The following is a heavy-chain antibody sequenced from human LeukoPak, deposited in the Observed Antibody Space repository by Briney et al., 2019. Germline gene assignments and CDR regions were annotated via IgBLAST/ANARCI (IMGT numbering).Heavy chain of an antibody. V-gene: IGHV3-48*01. J-gene: IGHJ4*02. CDR1: GFTFSNYN. CDR2: ISSGSNII. D-gene: IGHD3-10*01. CDR3: AREFAREFTIDD. Sequence: GGSLRLSCAASGFTFSNYNMNWVRQPPGKGLQWVSYISSGSNIIYYADSVKGRFTISRDNAKNSLFLQMNSLRAEDTAVYSCAREFAREFTIDDWGQRTLVSASS.